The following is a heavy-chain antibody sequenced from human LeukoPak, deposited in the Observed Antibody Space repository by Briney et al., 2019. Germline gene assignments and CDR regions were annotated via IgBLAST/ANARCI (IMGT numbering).Heavy chain of an antibody. CDR2: IKQDGSEK. Sequence: GGSLRLSCAASGFTFSTYWMNWVRKPPGKGLEGVANIKQDGSEKYYVDSVKGRFTLSRDSAKNSLYLQMNSLRAEDTAVYYCARAEWSNWYFDLWGRGTLVTVSS. V-gene: IGHV3-7*03. CDR3: ARAEWSNWYFDL. J-gene: IGHJ2*01. D-gene: IGHD3-3*01. CDR1: GFTFSTYW.